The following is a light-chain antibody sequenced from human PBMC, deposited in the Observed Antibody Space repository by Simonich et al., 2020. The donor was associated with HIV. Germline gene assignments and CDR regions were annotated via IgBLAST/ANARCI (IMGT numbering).Light chain of an antibody. CDR3: MQALQTPRT. J-gene: IGKJ1*01. CDR2: LGS. Sequence: DIVMTQSPLSLPVTPGEPASISCRSSQSLLSSNGYNYLDWYLQKPGQSPQLLIYLGSNRSSGVPDRFSGSGSGTDFTLQISRVEAEDVGVYYCMQALQTPRTFGQGTKVEIK. V-gene: IGKV2-28*01. CDR1: QSLLSSNGYNY.